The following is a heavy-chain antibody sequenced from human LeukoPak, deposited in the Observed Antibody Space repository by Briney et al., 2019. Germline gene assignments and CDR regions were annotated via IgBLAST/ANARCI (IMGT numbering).Heavy chain of an antibody. CDR3: ARRRELDYSSSWYAPQGYWYFDL. CDR2: IYPGDSDT. Sequence: GESLKISCKGSGYSFTSYWIGWVRQMPGKGLEWMGIIYPGDSDTRYSPSFQGQVTISADKSISTAYLQWSSLKASDSAMYYCARRRELDYSSSWYAPQGYWYFDLWGRGTLVTVSS. CDR1: GYSFTSYW. D-gene: IGHD6-13*01. J-gene: IGHJ2*01. V-gene: IGHV5-51*01.